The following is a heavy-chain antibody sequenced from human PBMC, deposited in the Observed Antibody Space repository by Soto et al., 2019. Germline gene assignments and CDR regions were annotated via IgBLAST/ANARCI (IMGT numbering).Heavy chain of an antibody. Sequence: SETLSLTCAVYGGSFSGDYWSWIRQPPGKGLEWIGEINGRGSTKYNPSLKSRVTMSVDPSKNQFSLKLTSVTAADTAVYYCARQGDSTMAIFDYWGQGGLVTVSS. CDR1: GGSFSGDY. V-gene: IGHV4-34*01. J-gene: IGHJ4*02. D-gene: IGHD5-18*01. CDR3: ARQGDSTMAIFDY. CDR2: INGRGST.